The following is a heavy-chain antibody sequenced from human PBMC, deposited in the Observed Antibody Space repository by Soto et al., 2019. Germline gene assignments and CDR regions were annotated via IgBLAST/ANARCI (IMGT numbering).Heavy chain of an antibody. V-gene: IGHV4-39*01. CDR3: ATFPSRPGVISS. Sequence: QLQLQESGPGLVKPSETLSLPCSVSGASISTSSFYWGWVRQAPGKGLEWIGSIFYSGSTSYSPSLKSRVTISVDTSKPRFSLPLTSVTAADTAVYYCATFPSRPGVISSWGQGTLVTVSS. D-gene: IGHD3-16*02. CDR1: GASISTSSFY. CDR2: IFYSGST. J-gene: IGHJ5*02.